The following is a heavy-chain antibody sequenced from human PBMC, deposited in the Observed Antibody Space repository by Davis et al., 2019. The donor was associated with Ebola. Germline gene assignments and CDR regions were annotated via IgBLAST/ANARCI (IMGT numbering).Heavy chain of an antibody. J-gene: IGHJ4*02. CDR1: GFTFSSYA. Sequence: GESLKISCAASGFTFSSYAMSWVRQAPGKGLEWVSAISGSGGSTYYADSVKGRFTISRDNSKNTLYLQMNSLRAEDTAVYYCAKGGVVVAATPFDYWGQGTLVTVSS. CDR2: ISGSGGST. V-gene: IGHV3-23*01. CDR3: AKGGVVVAATPFDY. D-gene: IGHD2-15*01.